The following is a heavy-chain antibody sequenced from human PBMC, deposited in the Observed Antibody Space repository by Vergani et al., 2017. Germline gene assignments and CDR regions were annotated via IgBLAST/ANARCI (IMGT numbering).Heavy chain of an antibody. V-gene: IGHV5-10-1*01. CDR3: ARHMVRGVIIPRYYYYMDV. CDR2: IDPSDSYT. Sequence: EVQLVESGGGLVQPGESLRISCKGSGYSFTSYWISWVRQMPGKGLEWMGRIDPSDSYTNYSPSFQGHVTISADKSISTAYLQWSSLKASDTAMYYCARHMVRGVIIPRYYYYMDVWGKGTTVTVSS. CDR1: GYSFTSYW. J-gene: IGHJ6*03. D-gene: IGHD3-10*01.